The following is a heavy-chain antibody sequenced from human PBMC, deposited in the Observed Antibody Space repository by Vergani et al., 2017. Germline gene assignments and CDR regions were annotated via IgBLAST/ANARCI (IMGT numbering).Heavy chain of an antibody. CDR1: GNSIISRSYY. CDR3: ASGKYYSDSTSQFRERYFDV. J-gene: IGHJ2*01. D-gene: IGHD3-10*01. CDR2: IYNSGNG. V-gene: IGHV4-39*01. Sequence: QMQLQESGPGLVKASETLSLTCTVSGNSIISRSYYWGWIRQPPGKGLEWIGSIYNSGNGDSSSSLKSRVTISADTSKNQFSLGLTSVTAADTAVYYCASGKYYSDSTSQFRERYFDVWGRGTLVTVP.